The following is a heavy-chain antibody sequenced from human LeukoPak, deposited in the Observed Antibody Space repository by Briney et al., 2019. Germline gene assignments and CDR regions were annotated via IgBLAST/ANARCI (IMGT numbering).Heavy chain of an antibody. CDR2: ISSSSSDI. CDR1: EFTFSTYW. D-gene: IGHD3-22*01. V-gene: IGHV3-21*01. Sequence: GGSLRLSCAASEFTFSTYWMTWVRQAPGKGLEWVSSISSSSSDIYYADSVKGRFTISRANAKNSLYLQMNSLRAGDTAVYYCASDVYEGSGYYHPWGQGTLVTVSS. CDR3: ASDVYEGSGYYHP. J-gene: IGHJ5*02.